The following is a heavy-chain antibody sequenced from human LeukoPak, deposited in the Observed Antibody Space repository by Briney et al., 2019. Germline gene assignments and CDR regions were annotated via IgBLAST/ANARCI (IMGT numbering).Heavy chain of an antibody. V-gene: IGHV1-3*01. Sequence: GASVKVSCKASGYTFTSYAMHWVRQAPGQRLEWMGWINAGNGNTKYSQKFQGRVTITRDTSASTAYMELSSLRSEDTAVYYCARGGGNYCSGGSCYAGDYWGQGTLVTVSS. D-gene: IGHD2-15*01. CDR1: GYTFTSYA. CDR2: INAGNGNT. CDR3: ARGGGNYCSGGSCYAGDY. J-gene: IGHJ4*02.